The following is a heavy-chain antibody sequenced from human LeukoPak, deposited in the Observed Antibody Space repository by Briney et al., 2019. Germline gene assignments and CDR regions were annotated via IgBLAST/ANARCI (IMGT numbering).Heavy chain of an antibody. D-gene: IGHD6-19*01. CDR1: GFTFDDYA. Sequence: PGGSLRLSCAASGFTFDDYAMHWVRQAPGKGLEWVSGISWNSGSIGYADSVKGRFTISRDNAKNSLYLQMNSLRAEDTALYYCAKDKYSSGWGIDYRGQGTLVTVSS. V-gene: IGHV3-9*01. CDR2: ISWNSGSI. CDR3: AKDKYSSGWGIDY. J-gene: IGHJ4*02.